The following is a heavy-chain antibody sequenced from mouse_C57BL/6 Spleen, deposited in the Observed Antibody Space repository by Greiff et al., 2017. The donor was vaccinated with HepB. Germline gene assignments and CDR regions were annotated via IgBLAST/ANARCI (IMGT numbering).Heavy chain of an antibody. CDR1: GYTFTDYN. J-gene: IGHJ3*01. V-gene: IGHV1-22*01. D-gene: IGHD2-4*01. CDR3: ARGNDYDAWFAY. CDR2: INPNNGGT. Sequence: SGPELVKPGASVKMSCKASGYTFTDYNMHWVKQSHGKSLEWIGYINPNNGGTSYNQKFKGKATLTVNKSSSTAYMELRSLTSEDSAVYYCARGNDYDAWFAYWGQGTLVTVSA.